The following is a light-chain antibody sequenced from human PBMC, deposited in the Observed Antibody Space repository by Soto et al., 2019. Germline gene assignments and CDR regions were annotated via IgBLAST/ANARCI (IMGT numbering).Light chain of an antibody. J-gene: IGLJ1*01. CDR3: AACDASLSGYV. Sequence: SVLTQPPSASGTPGQRVTISCSGSSSNIGSNYVYWYQQLPGTAPKLLIYRNNQRPSGVPDRFSGSKSGTSASLAISGLRSEDEAAYYCAACDASLSGYVFGTGTKVTVL. CDR2: RNN. V-gene: IGLV1-47*01. CDR1: SSNIGSNY.